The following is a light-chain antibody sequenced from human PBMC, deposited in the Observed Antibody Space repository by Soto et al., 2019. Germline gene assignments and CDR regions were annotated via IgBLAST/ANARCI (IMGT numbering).Light chain of an antibody. Sequence: EIVMTQSRATLSVSPGERATLSCRASQSVSSNLAWYQQKPGQAPRLLIYGASTRATGIPARFSGSGSGTEFTLTISSLQSEDFAVYYCQQYNNWITFGQGTRLEIK. V-gene: IGKV3-15*01. CDR1: QSVSSN. J-gene: IGKJ5*01. CDR3: QQYNNWIT. CDR2: GAS.